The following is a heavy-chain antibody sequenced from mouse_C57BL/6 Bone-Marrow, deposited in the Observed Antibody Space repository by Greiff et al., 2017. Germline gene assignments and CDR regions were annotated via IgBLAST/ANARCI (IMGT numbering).Heavy chain of an antibody. D-gene: IGHD2-1*01. CDR1: GYTFTDSY. CDR3: ARLGGNYGFAY. J-gene: IGHJ3*01. Sequence: VQLQQSGPVLVKPGASVKMSCKASGYTFTDSYMNWVKQSHGKSLEWIGVINPYNGGTSYNQKFKGKATLTVDKSSSTAYMELNSLTSEDSAVYYCARLGGNYGFAYWGQGTLVTVSA. V-gene: IGHV1-19*01. CDR2: INPYNGGT.